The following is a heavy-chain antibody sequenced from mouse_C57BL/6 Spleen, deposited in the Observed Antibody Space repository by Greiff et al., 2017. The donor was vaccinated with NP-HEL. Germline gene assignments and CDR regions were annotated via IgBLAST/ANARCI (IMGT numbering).Heavy chain of an antibody. Sequence: EVKLVESGGGLVKPGGSLKLSCAASGFTFSSYALSWVRQTPEKRLEWVATISDGGSYTYYPDNVKGRFTISRDNAKNNLYLQMSHLKSEDTAMYYCAREDYSNFDYWGQGTTLTVSS. J-gene: IGHJ2*01. CDR1: GFTFSSYA. CDR2: ISDGGSYT. D-gene: IGHD2-5*01. CDR3: AREDYSNFDY. V-gene: IGHV5-4*01.